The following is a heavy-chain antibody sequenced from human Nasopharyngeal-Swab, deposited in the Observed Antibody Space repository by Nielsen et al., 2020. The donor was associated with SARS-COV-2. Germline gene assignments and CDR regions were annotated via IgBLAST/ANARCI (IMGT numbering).Heavy chain of an antibody. D-gene: IGHD2-21*02. CDR2: IIPIFGTA. Sequence: VKVSCKASGGTFSSYAISWVRQAPGQGLEWMGGIIPIFGTANYAQKFQGRVTITADESTSTAYMELSSLRSEDTAVYYCARAHLTGSSRDYYYYYGMDVWGQGTTVTVSS. V-gene: IGHV1-69*13. CDR1: GGTFSSYA. J-gene: IGHJ6*02. CDR3: ARAHLTGSSRDYYYYYGMDV.